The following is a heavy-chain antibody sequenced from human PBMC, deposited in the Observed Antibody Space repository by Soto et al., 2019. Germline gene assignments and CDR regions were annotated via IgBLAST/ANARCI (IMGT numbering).Heavy chain of an antibody. CDR3: AKDRKSGSGWYWDY. Sequence: GGSLRLSCAASGFTFSSYAMSWVRQAPGKGLEWVSGISCSGGSRYDADSVKGRFTISRENYKNTLYLQMNSLRVEDTALYYCAKDRKSGSGWYWDYWGQGTLVTVSS. J-gene: IGHJ4*02. D-gene: IGHD6-19*01. CDR1: GFTFSSYA. V-gene: IGHV3-23*01. CDR2: ISCSGGSR.